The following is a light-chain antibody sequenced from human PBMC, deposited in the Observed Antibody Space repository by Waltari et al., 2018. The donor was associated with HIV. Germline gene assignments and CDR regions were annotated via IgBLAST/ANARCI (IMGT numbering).Light chain of an antibody. CDR2: EDN. J-gene: IGLJ3*02. CDR1: SSDVGSYNH. Sequence: QSALTQPASVSGSPGQSITISCTGTSSDVGSYNHVSWYQQHPGKAPKPMTYEDNKRRSGVSDRFSGSKSGNTASLTVSGLQSEDEADYYCCSYAGSTTWVFGGGTKLTVL. V-gene: IGLV2-23*01. CDR3: CSYAGSTTWV.